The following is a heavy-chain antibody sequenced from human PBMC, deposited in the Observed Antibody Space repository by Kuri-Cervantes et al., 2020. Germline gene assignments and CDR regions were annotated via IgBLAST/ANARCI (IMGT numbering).Heavy chain of an antibody. V-gene: IGHV3-66*01. D-gene: IGHD2-15*01. Sequence: GESLKISCAASGFTVSSNYMSWVRQAPGKGLEWVAVIYSGASTYYADYLKGRFTISRDNSKNTLYLHMISLRAEDTAVYYCARGGAATHVVPYYYYGMDVWGQGTMVTVSS. J-gene: IGHJ6*02. CDR2: IYSGAST. CDR1: GFTVSSNY. CDR3: ARGGAATHVVPYYYYGMDV.